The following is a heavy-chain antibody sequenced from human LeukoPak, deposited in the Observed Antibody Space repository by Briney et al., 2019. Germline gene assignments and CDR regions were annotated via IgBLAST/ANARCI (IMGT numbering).Heavy chain of an antibody. V-gene: IGHV3-11*01. J-gene: IGHJ4*02. CDR3: ARRYCSSTSCYYFDY. Sequence: PGGSLRLSCAASGSTFSDYYMSWIRQAPGKGLEWVSYISSSGSTIYYADSVKGRFTISRDNAKNSLYLQMNSLRAEDTAVYYCARRYCSSTSCYYFDYWGQGTLVTVSS. CDR2: ISSSGSTI. CDR1: GSTFSDYY. D-gene: IGHD2-2*01.